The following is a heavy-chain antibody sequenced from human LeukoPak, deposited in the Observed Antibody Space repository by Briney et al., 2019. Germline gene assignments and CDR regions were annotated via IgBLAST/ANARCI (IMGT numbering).Heavy chain of an antibody. Sequence: GGSLRLSCAASGFTFSDYYMSWIRQAPGKGLEWVSAISGSGGSTYYADSVKGRFTISRDNSKNTLYLQMNSLRAEDTAVYYCAKTGAVLIVYFFDSWGQGALVTVSS. J-gene: IGHJ4*02. CDR3: AKTGAVLIVYFFDS. CDR2: ISGSGGST. D-gene: IGHD2-15*01. CDR1: GFTFSDYY. V-gene: IGHV3-23*01.